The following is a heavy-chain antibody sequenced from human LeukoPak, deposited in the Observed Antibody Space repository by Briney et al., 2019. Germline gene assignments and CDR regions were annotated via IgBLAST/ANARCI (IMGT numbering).Heavy chain of an antibody. D-gene: IGHD3-16*01. V-gene: IGHV4-39*07. J-gene: IGHJ3*02. Sequence: SETLSLTCTVSGGSISSSSYYWGWIRQPPGKGLEWIGSIYYSGSTYYNPSLKSRVTISVDTSKNQFSLKLSSVTAADTAVYYCTADYDYVWGSEHDAFDIWGQGTMVTVSS. CDR1: GGSISSSSYY. CDR2: IYYSGST. CDR3: TADYDYVWGSEHDAFDI.